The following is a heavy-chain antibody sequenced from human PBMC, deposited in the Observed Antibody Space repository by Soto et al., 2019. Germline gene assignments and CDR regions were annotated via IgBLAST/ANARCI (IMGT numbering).Heavy chain of an antibody. Sequence: ASVKVSCKASGYTFTSYRITWVRQAPGQGLEYLGWISTYNGNTDFAQKVQNRVTLTTDTSTSTAYMELRSLRPDDTAVYYCARAKVLITPNWFDPWGQGTLVTVSS. D-gene: IGHD3-22*01. J-gene: IGHJ5*02. CDR1: GYTFTSYR. V-gene: IGHV1-18*01. CDR2: ISTYNGNT. CDR3: ARAKVLITPNWFDP.